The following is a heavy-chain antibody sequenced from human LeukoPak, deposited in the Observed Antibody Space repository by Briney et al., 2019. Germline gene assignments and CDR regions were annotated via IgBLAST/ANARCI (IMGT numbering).Heavy chain of an antibody. Sequence: SQTLSLTCTVSGGSISSGDYYWSWIRQPPGKGLEWIGYIYYSGSTYYNPSLKSRVTISVDTSKNQSSLKLSSVTAADTAVYYCARGGFHDSSGYYYSPFDYWGQGTLVTVSS. V-gene: IGHV4-30-4*01. CDR1: GGSISSGDYY. J-gene: IGHJ4*02. CDR3: ARGGFHDSSGYYYSPFDY. D-gene: IGHD3-22*01. CDR2: IYYSGST.